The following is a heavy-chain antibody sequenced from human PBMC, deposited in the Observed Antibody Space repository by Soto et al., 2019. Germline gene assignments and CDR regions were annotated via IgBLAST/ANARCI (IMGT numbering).Heavy chain of an antibody. Sequence: QVQLQESGPGLVKPSETLSLTCTVSGGSISSYYWSWIRQPPGKGLEWIGYIYYSGSTNYNPSLKSRVTISVDTSKNHFSLKRSSVTAADTAVYYCARFYDSSGYYYFDYWGQGTLVTVSS. CDR1: GGSISSYY. V-gene: IGHV4-59*01. CDR2: IYYSGST. J-gene: IGHJ4*02. CDR3: ARFYDSSGYYYFDY. D-gene: IGHD3-22*01.